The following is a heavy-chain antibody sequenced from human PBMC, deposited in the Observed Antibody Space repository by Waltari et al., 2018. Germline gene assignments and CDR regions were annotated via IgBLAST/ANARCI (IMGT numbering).Heavy chain of an antibody. Sequence: EVQLVESGGGLVQPGGSLRLSCAASGFTFSSSWMSWVRQAPGKGLEWVANIKQDGSEKYYVDSVKGRFTISRDNAKNSLYLQMNSLRAEDTAVYYCARAQRGWELPHDAFDIWGQGTMVTVSS. CDR1: GFTFSSSW. D-gene: IGHD1-26*01. J-gene: IGHJ3*02. CDR3: ARAQRGWELPHDAFDI. V-gene: IGHV3-7*01. CDR2: IKQDGSEK.